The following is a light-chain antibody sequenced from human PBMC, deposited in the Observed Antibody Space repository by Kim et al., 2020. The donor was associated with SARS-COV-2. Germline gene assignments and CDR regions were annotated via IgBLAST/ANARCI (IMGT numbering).Light chain of an antibody. V-gene: IGLV3-19*01. Sequence: SSELTQDPAVSVALGQTVRITCQGDSLRSYYATWYQQKPGQAPILVIYGKSNRPSGIPDRFSGSSSGNTASLTITGTQAGDEADYYCNSRDSNDNVVFGGRTQLTVL. CDR2: GKS. J-gene: IGLJ2*01. CDR1: SLRSYY. CDR3: NSRDSNDNVV.